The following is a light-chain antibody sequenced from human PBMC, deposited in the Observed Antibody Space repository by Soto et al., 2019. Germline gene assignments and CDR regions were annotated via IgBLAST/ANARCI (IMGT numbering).Light chain of an antibody. J-gene: IGLJ2*01. CDR3: SSYTSSSTVV. CDR1: SSDVGAYY. CDR2: DVS. Sequence: QSALTQPASVSGSPGQSITISCTGTSSDVGAYYVSWYQQHPGKVPKLMIYDVSNRPSGVSNRFSGSKSGNTASLTISGLQAEDEADYYCSSYTSSSTVVFGGGTKLTVL. V-gene: IGLV2-14*01.